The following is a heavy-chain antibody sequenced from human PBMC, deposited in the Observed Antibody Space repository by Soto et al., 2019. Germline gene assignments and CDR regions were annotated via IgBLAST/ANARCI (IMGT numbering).Heavy chain of an antibody. CDR3: AIGPGGPVGPGEY. J-gene: IGHJ4*02. Sequence: QVQLVQSGAEVKKPGASVKVSCKASGYTFTRYAMHWVRQAPGQRLEWMGWINAGNGNTKYSQNFQGRVTITRDTAASTAYMELSSLRSVDTAVYYCAIGPGGPVGPGEYWGQGAVVTVSS. V-gene: IGHV1-3*01. CDR1: GYTFTRYA. CDR2: INAGNGNT. D-gene: IGHD3-10*01.